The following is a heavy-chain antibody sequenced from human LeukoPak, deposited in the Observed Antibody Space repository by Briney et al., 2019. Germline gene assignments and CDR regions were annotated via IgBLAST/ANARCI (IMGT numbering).Heavy chain of an antibody. V-gene: IGHV3-20*04. D-gene: IGHD6-6*01. Sequence: SGGSLRLSCEASGFRFDEYGMSWVRQVPGKGLQWVSGFNWNGGSTGYADSVEGRFTITRDNAKNSVYLQMNSLRVEDTAFYYCARGSSSHNGIFDYWGQGTLVTVSS. CDR1: GFRFDEYG. CDR2: FNWNGGST. J-gene: IGHJ4*02. CDR3: ARGSSSHNGIFDY.